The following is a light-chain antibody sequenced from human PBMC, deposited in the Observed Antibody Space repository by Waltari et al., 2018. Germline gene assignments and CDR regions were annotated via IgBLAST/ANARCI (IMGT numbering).Light chain of an antibody. CDR2: STN. CDR1: SGSVSISYY. CDR3: VLYMGSVHV. Sequence: QTVVTQEPSFSVSPGGTVTLTCGLSSGSVSISYYPSWYQQTPGQAPRPLIYSTNTRSSGVPDRFSGSILGNKAALTITGAQADDESDYYCVLYMGSVHVFGTGTKVTVL. V-gene: IGLV8-61*01. J-gene: IGLJ1*01.